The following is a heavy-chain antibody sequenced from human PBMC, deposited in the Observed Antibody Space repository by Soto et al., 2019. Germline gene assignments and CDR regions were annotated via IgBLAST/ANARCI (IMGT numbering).Heavy chain of an antibody. V-gene: IGHV5-10-1*03. CDR1: GYSFTSYW. D-gene: IGHD2-2*02. CDR3: ARQHCSSTSCYTGAFDI. Sequence: EVQLVQSGAEVKKPGESLRISCKGSGYSFTSYWISWVRQMPGKGLEWMGRIDPSDSYTNYSPSFQGHVTISADKSISTAYLQWSSLKASDTAMYYCARQHCSSTSCYTGAFDIWGQGTMVTVSS. CDR2: IDPSDSYT. J-gene: IGHJ3*02.